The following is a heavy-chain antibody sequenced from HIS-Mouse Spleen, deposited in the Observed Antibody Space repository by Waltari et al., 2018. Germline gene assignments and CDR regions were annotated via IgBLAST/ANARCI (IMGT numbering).Heavy chain of an antibody. CDR2: IYYSGST. Sequence: QLQLQESGPGLVKPSETLSLTCTVSGGSFSSSSYYWGWTRQPPGKGLEWLGSIYYSGSTYYNPSLKSRVTISVDTSKNQFSLKLSSVTAADTAVYYCARDRELYFDYWGQGTLVTVSS. CDR3: ARDRELYFDY. V-gene: IGHV4-39*07. J-gene: IGHJ4*02. CDR1: GGSFSSSSYY. D-gene: IGHD1-26*01.